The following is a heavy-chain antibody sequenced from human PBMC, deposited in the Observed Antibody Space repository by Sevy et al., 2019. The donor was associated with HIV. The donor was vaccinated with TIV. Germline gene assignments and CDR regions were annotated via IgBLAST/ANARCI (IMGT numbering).Heavy chain of an antibody. CDR1: GYTFSSYG. CDR2: ISDYNGYT. V-gene: IGHV1-18*01. J-gene: IGHJ6*02. CDR3: AREGYYYRSGTYRPPNYYGMDV. Sequence: ASVKVSCKASGYTFSSYGISWVRQAPGQGLEWMGWISDYNGYTNYAHKFQGRVTMSTETSTGTAYMELGSLRSDDTAVYFCAREGYYYRSGTYRPPNYYGMDVWGQGTAVTVSS. D-gene: IGHD3-10*01.